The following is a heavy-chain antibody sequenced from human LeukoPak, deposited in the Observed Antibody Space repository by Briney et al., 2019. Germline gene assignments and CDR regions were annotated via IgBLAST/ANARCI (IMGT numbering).Heavy chain of an antibody. D-gene: IGHD3-10*01. CDR3: ARDSSYYGSGSYNWYFDL. J-gene: IGHJ2*01. Sequence: SETLSLTCTVSGGSISTYYWNWIRQPPGKGLEWIGYIYYSGSTNYNPSLKSRVTISVDTSKNQFSLKLSSVTAADTAVYYCARDSSYYGSGSYNWYFDLWGRGTLVTVSS. V-gene: IGHV4-59*01. CDR1: GGSISTYY. CDR2: IYYSGST.